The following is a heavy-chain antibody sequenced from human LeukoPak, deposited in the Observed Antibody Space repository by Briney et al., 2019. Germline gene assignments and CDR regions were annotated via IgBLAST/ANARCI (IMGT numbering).Heavy chain of an antibody. Sequence: ASVKVSCKASGYTFTSYYMHWVRQAPGQGLEWMGIINPSGGSTSYAQKFQGRVTMTRDTSTSTVYMELSSLRSEDTAVYYCAKSNSMIVVVDAFDIWGQGTMVTVSS. CDR3: AKSNSMIVVVDAFDI. CDR1: GYTFTSYY. CDR2: INPSGGST. D-gene: IGHD3-22*01. V-gene: IGHV1-46*01. J-gene: IGHJ3*02.